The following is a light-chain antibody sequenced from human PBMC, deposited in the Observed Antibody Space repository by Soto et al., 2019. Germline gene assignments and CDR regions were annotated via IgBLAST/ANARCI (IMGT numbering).Light chain of an antibody. Sequence: IVLTQSPGTLSLSPGERATLSCRASQSLTSVYLAWYQQKPGQAPRLLIYGASSRAPGTPDRFSGSGSGIDFTLTISSLEPKDFAVYYGQHYGSSPLLTFGGGTKVEIK. CDR3: QHYGSSPLLT. CDR1: QSLTSVY. CDR2: GAS. V-gene: IGKV3-20*01. J-gene: IGKJ4*01.